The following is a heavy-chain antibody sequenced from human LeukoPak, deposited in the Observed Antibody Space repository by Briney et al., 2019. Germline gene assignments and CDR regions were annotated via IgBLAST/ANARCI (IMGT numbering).Heavy chain of an antibody. J-gene: IGHJ4*02. CDR3: ARGGWELPEGYLDY. V-gene: IGHV4-34*01. Sequence: PLETLSLTCAVYGGSFSGYYWSWIRQRPGKGLEWIGEINQSGGTSYNPSLKSRVTMSVDTSKNQFSLRLISVTVADTALYYCARGGWELPEGYLDYWGQGTLVTVSS. CDR1: GGSFSGYY. CDR2: INQSGGT. D-gene: IGHD1-26*01.